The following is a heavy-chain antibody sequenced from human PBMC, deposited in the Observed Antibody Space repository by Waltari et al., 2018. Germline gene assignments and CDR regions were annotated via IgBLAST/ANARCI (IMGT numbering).Heavy chain of an antibody. V-gene: IGHV4-34*01. CDR1: GGSFSGYY. D-gene: IGHD3-22*01. J-gene: IGHJ6*02. CDR3: ASYNYYDSSGYYSYYGMDV. Sequence: QVQLQQWGAGLLKPSETLSLTCAVYGGSFSGYYWSWIRQPPGKGLEWIGEINHSGSTNYNPSLKSRVTRSVDTSKNQFSLKLSSVTAADTAVYYCASYNYYDSSGYYSYYGMDVWGQGTTVTVSS. CDR2: INHSGST.